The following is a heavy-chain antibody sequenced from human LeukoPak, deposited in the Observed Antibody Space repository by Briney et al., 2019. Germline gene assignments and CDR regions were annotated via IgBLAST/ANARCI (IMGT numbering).Heavy chain of an antibody. CDR1: GYTFTSYD. J-gene: IGHJ4*02. V-gene: IGHV1-8*03. CDR3: ARGRGPYCNSTSCYLWAH. Sequence: ASVKVSCKASGYTFTSYDINWVRQATGQGLEWMGWMNPNSGNTGYAQKFQGRVTITRNTSISTAYMELSSLRSEDTAVYYCARGRGPYCNSTSCYLWAHWGQGTLVTVSS. D-gene: IGHD2-2*01. CDR2: MNPNSGNT.